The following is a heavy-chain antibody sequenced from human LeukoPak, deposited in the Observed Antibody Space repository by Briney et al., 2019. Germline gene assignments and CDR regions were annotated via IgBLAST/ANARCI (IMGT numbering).Heavy chain of an antibody. CDR3: AREFHCSSASCYKGGDYNWFDP. J-gene: IGHJ5*02. Sequence: AGSLRLSCAASGFTVSSNYMSWVRQAPGKGLEWVSVIYSGGSTYYADSVKGRFTISRDNSKNTLYLQMNSLTAEDTAVYYCAREFHCSSASCYKGGDYNWFDPWGQGTLVTVSS. CDR2: IYSGGST. V-gene: IGHV3-53*01. D-gene: IGHD2-2*02. CDR1: GFTVSSNY.